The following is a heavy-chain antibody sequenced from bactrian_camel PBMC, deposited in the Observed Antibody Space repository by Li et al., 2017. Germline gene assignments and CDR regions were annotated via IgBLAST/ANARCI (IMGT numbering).Heavy chain of an antibody. V-gene: IGHV3-3*01. CDR2: INSIAGAT. Sequence: HVQLVESGGTSVQAGGSLRLSCAVSGRNLYSTYCLGWFRKAAGEEREEVARINSIAGATYYADSVKGRFTTSLDSAKNTLYLQMDSLKLEDTAMYYCAVDRVRCLLSKRELMGGYTYSGQGTQVTVS. D-gene: IGHD1*01. J-gene: IGHJ4*01. CDR1: GRNLYSTYC. CDR3: AVDRVRCLLSKRELMGGYTY.